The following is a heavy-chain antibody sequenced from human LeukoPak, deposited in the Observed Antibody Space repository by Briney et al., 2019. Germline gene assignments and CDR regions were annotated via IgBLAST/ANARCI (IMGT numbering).Heavy chain of an antibody. J-gene: IGHJ4*02. D-gene: IGHD3-22*01. CDR1: GYTLTDYF. V-gene: IGHV1-2*02. Sequence: PGASVKVSCKASGYTLTDYFIHWVRQAPGQGLEWMGCIDPNSGDTKYAQKFQGRDSMPRDTSTRTAYRELSRLRSDDTAVYFCAKSGSTGYSLDYWGQGTLVTVSS. CDR2: IDPNSGDT. CDR3: AKSGSTGYSLDY.